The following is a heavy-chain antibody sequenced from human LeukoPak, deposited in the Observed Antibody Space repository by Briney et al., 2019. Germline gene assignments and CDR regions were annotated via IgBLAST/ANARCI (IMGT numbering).Heavy chain of an antibody. CDR2: ISYDGSNK. J-gene: IGHJ4*02. CDR1: GFTFSSYA. CDR3: ARVRSSSDDY. Sequence: GRSLRLSCAASGFTFSSYAMHWVRQAPGKGLEWVAVISYDGSNKYYADSVKGRFTISRDNSKDTLYLQMNSLRAEGTAVYYCARVRSSSDDYWGQGTLVTVSS. V-gene: IGHV3-30-3*01. D-gene: IGHD6-6*01.